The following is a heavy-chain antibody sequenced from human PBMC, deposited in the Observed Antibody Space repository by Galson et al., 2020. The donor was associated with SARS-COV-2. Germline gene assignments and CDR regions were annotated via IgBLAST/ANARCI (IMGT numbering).Heavy chain of an antibody. J-gene: IGHJ4*02. CDR3: ARDSRYYGSGTSDYFDV. CDR2: INPSGGST. V-gene: IGHV1-46*04. Sequence: ASVKVSCKASGYAFTSHYIHWVRQAPGQGLEWVGVINPSGGSTSHAQKLQGRVTMTRDTSTSTVYMDLSSLRSEDTAVYYCARDSRYYGSGTSDYFDVWGQGTLVTVSS. D-gene: IGHD3-10*01. CDR1: GYAFTSHY.